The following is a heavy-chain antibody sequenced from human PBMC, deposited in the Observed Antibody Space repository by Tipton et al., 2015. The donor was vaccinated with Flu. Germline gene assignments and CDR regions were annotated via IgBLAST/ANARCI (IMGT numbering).Heavy chain of an antibody. CDR2: IYHSGGT. CDR3: AREGLDDAFDI. V-gene: IGHV4-38-2*02. CDR1: GYSISSGYY. D-gene: IGHD6-6*01. Sequence: TLSLTCAVSGYSISSGYYWGWIRQPPGKGLEWIGSIYHSGGTYYNPSLKSRVTISVDTSKNQFSLKMSSVTAADTAVYYCAREGLDDAFDIWGQGTMVTVSS. J-gene: IGHJ3*02.